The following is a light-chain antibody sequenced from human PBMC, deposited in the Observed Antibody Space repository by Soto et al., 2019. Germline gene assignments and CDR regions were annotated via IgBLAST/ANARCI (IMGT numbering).Light chain of an antibody. CDR3: QQYYSTLYT. CDR1: QSVLHSSNNKNY. V-gene: IGKV4-1*01. J-gene: IGKJ2*01. Sequence: DIVMTQSPDSLAVSLGERATINCKSSQSVLHSSNNKNYLAWYQQKPGQPPKLLIYWASTRESGVPDRFSGSGSGKDFTLTIPGLQTEDVAVYYCQQYYSTLYTFGQGTKLEIK. CDR2: WAS.